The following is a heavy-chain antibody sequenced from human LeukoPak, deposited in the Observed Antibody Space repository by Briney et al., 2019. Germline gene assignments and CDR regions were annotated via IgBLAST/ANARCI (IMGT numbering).Heavy chain of an antibody. D-gene: IGHD5-18*01. CDR3: TRRPHPILGTAPYGMDV. CDR2: IRSKANSHAT. CDR1: GFTFSGSA. Sequence: PGGSLRLSCAASGFTFSGSAMHWVRQASGKGLEWVGRIRSKANSHATAYAASVKGRFTISRDDSKNTAYLQMNSLKTEDTAVYYCTRRPHPILGTAPYGMDVWGQGTTVTVSS. V-gene: IGHV3-73*01. J-gene: IGHJ6*02.